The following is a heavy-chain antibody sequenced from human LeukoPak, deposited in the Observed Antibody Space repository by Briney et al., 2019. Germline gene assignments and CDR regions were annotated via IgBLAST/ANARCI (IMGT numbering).Heavy chain of an antibody. CDR2: IKEDGSER. D-gene: IGHD6-6*01. CDR3: AKGDFLAAHYYYYGMDV. V-gene: IGHV3-7*03. CDR1: AFIFSGHW. J-gene: IGHJ6*02. Sequence: GGSLRLSCEGSAFIFSGHWMNWVRQTPGKGLEWVASIKEDGSERQYVDSVKGRFSISRDNTKGSLFLQLNSLRAEDTAVYYCAKGDFLAAHYYYYGMDVWGQGTTVTVSS.